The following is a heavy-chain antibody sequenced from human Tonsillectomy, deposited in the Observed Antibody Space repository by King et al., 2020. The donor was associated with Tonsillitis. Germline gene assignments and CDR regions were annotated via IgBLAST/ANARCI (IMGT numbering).Heavy chain of an antibody. Sequence: VQLVESGGGVVQPGRSLRLSCAASGFTFSNFAMHWVRQAPGKGLEWVTGISYEGSNKYYADSVKGRFTISRDNSKNTLYLQMNSLRTEDTAVYYCARAPSDDYDSSAYYSGQGPLVTVSS. J-gene: IGHJ4*02. CDR3: ARAPSDDYDSSAYY. CDR2: ISYEGSNK. D-gene: IGHD3-22*01. CDR1: GFTFSNFA. V-gene: IGHV3-30*04.